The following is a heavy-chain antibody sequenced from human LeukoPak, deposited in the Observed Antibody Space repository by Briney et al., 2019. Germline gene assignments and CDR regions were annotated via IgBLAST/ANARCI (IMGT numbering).Heavy chain of an antibody. D-gene: IGHD6-19*01. V-gene: IGHV4-39*01. J-gene: IGHJ3*02. CDR1: GGSIGGHTFY. CDR3: ARLTALAGHRGAFDI. Sequence: SETLSLTCNVSGGSIGGHTFYWDWIRQPPGKGLEWIATIYYNGNTFYNPSLKSRVAVSIDMSKSQFSLHLSSVTAADTAIYYCARLTALAGHRGAFDIWGPGTMVTVSS. CDR2: IYYNGNT.